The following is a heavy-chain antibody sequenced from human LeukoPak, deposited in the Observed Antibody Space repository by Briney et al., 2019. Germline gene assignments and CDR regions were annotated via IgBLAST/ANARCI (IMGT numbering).Heavy chain of an antibody. D-gene: IGHD6-19*01. CDR2: ISAYNGNT. V-gene: IGHV1-18*01. Sequence: GASVKVSCKASGYTFSDYGITWVRQAPGQGLEWVGWISAYNGNTNYAQNLQGRVTMTTDTSTSTAYMELRSLRSDDTAVYYCAREISKSIAVAGRPFDDWGQGTLVTVSS. J-gene: IGHJ4*02. CDR1: GYTFSDYG. CDR3: AREISKSIAVAGRPFDD.